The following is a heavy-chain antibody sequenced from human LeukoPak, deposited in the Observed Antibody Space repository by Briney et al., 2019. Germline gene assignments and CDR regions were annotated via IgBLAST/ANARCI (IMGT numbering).Heavy chain of an antibody. D-gene: IGHD3-9*01. CDR2: ISGSGGST. CDR3: AKDLRKPYYDILTGYG. Sequence: GGSLRLSCAASGFTFSSYAMSWVRQAPGKGLEWVSAISGSGGSTYYADSVKGRFTISRDNSKNTLYLQMNSLRAEDTAVYYCAKDLRKPYYDILTGYGWGQGTLVTVSS. J-gene: IGHJ4*02. CDR1: GFTFSSYA. V-gene: IGHV3-23*01.